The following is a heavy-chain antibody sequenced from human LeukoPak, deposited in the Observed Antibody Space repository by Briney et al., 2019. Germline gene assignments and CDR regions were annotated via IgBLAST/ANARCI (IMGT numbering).Heavy chain of an antibody. CDR1: GGSISSSSYY. Sequence: KPSETLSLTCTVSGGSISSSSYYWGWIRQPPGKGLEWIGSIYYSGSTYYNPSLKSRVTISVDTSKNQFSLKLSSVTAADTAVYYCASHVLAGYMVPARPFDYWGQGTLVTVSS. CDR3: ASHVLAGYMVPARPFDY. CDR2: IYYSGST. J-gene: IGHJ4*02. V-gene: IGHV4-39*01. D-gene: IGHD6-6*01.